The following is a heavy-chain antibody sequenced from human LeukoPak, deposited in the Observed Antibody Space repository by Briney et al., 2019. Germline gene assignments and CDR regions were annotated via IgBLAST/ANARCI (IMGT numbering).Heavy chain of an antibody. CDR1: GFTFSSYW. CDR2: INSDESNT. CDR3: ARSYYDSSGYYFGDAFNI. V-gene: IGHV3-74*01. Sequence: GGSLRPSCAASGFTFSSYWMHWVRQAPGKGLVWVSRINSDESNTNYADSVRGRFTISRDNAKNRLYLQMNSLRAEDTAMYYCARSYYDSSGYYFGDAFNIWGHGTMVTVSS. D-gene: IGHD3-22*01. J-gene: IGHJ3*02.